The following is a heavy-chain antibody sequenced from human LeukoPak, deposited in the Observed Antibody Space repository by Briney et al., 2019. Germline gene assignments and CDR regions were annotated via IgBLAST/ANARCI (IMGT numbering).Heavy chain of an antibody. CDR1: GYTFTSYA. Sequence: ASVKVSCKASGYTFTSYAMNWVRQAPGQGLEWMGWINTNTGNPTYAQGFTGRFVFSSDTSVSTAYLQISSLKAEDTAVYYCARGTPLDYYDSSGYYYYYMDVWGKGTTVTVSS. D-gene: IGHD3-22*01. CDR3: ARGTPLDYYDSSGYYYYYMDV. J-gene: IGHJ6*03. V-gene: IGHV7-4-1*02. CDR2: INTNTGNP.